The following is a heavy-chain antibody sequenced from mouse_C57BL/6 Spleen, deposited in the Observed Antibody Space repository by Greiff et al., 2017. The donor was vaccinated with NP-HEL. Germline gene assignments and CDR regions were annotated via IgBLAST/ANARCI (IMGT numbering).Heavy chain of an antibody. CDR1: GYTFTDYN. CDR3: ARGWDYFDY. V-gene: IGHV1-18*01. D-gene: IGHD1-1*02. Sequence: EVQLQQSGPELVKPGASVKIPCTASGYTFTDYNMDWVQQSPGKSLEWIGDINPNNGGTIYNQKFQGKATLTVDKSSSTADMELRSLTSEDTAVYYGARGWDYFDYWGQGTTLTVSS. J-gene: IGHJ2*01. CDR2: INPNNGGT.